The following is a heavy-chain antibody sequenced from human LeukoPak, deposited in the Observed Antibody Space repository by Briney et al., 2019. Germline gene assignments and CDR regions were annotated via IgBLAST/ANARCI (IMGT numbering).Heavy chain of an antibody. V-gene: IGHV3-74*01. CDR2: INSDGSST. CDR1: GFTFSSYW. D-gene: IGHD2-2*01. Sequence: GGSLRLSCAASGFTFSSYWMHWVRQAPGKGLGSVSRINSDGSSTSYADSVRGRFTISRDNAKNTLYLQMNSLRAEDTAVYYCARGDIVVVPAAHYYYMDVWGKGTTVTVSS. CDR3: ARGDIVVVPAAHYYYMDV. J-gene: IGHJ6*03.